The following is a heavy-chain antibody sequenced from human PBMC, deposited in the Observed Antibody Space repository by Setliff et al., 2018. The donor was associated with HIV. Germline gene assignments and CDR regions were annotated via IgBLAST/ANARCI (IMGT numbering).Heavy chain of an antibody. Sequence: SETLSLTCTVSGGSISSSSYYWGWIRQPPGKGLEWIGSIFNDVRTSYNPSLKSRVTIPMDTSTNQFSLKLTSVTAADTAVYFCARHFPSISLFFGDPGPFDRWGQGALVTVSS. D-gene: IGHD3-10*01. J-gene: IGHJ4*02. CDR1: GGSISSSSYY. V-gene: IGHV4-39*01. CDR3: ARHFPSISLFFGDPGPFDR. CDR2: IFNDVRT.